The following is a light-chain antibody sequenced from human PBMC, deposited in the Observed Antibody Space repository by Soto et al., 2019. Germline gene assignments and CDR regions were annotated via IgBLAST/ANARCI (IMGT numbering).Light chain of an antibody. J-gene: IGKJ5*01. V-gene: IGKV1-39*01. CDR1: QNISSW. CDR3: QQRYSTTFD. CDR2: AAS. Sequence: IQMTQSPSALSSSLGDRVTITCRASQNISSWLAWYQQKPGKAPKSLIYAASSLQSGVPSRFSGIGSGTDCTITLSSLKTEDFATYDCQQRYSTTFDFGQGTRLEIK.